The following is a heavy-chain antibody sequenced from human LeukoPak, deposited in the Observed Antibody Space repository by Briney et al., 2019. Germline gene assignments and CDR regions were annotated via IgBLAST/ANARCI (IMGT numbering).Heavy chain of an antibody. Sequence: KPSETLSLTCTVSGGSISSSSYYWGWIRQPPGKGLEWIGSIYYSGSTYYNPSLKSRVTISVDTSKNQFSLKLSSVTAADTAVYYCARHPLWFGELRVDYFDYWGQGTLVTVSS. D-gene: IGHD3-10*01. CDR2: IYYSGST. V-gene: IGHV4-39*01. CDR3: ARHPLWFGELRVDYFDY. CDR1: GGSISSSSYY. J-gene: IGHJ4*02.